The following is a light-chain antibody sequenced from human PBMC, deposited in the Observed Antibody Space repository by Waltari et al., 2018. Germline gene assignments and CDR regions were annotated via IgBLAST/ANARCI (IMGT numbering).Light chain of an antibody. CDR2: LGS. Sequence: DIVMTQSPLSLPVTPGEPAAIPCRSSQSLLHRNGYNYLDWYLQKPGQSPQLLIYLGSNRASGVPDRFSGSGSGTDFTLKISRLEAEDIGVFFCMQSLQTPYTFGQGTKLEIK. CDR3: MQSLQTPYT. V-gene: IGKV2-28*01. J-gene: IGKJ2*01. CDR1: QSLLHRNGYNY.